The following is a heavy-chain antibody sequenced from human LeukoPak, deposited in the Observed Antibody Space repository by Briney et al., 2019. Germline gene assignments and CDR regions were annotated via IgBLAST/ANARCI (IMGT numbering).Heavy chain of an antibody. J-gene: IGHJ4*02. V-gene: IGHV3-7*04. Sequence: AGGSLRLSCAASGFTFSSYWMSWVRQAPGKGLEWVANIKQDGSEKYYVDFVKGRFTISRDNAKNSLYLQMNSLRAEDTAVCYCARVDLAAWFDYWGQGTLVTVSS. CDR1: GFTFSSYW. D-gene: IGHD6-25*01. CDR2: IKQDGSEK. CDR3: ARVDLAAWFDY.